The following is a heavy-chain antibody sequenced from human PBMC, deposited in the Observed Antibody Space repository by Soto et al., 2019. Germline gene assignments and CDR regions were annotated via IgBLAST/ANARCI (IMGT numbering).Heavy chain of an antibody. J-gene: IGHJ6*03. CDR1: GFTFSSYS. D-gene: IGHD3-3*01. CDR2: ISSSSSTI. CDR3: ARGGQDVLRFLDSPSRRNMDV. Sequence: GGSLRLSCAASGFTFSSYSMNWVRQAPGKGLEWVSYISSSSSTIYYADSVKGRFTISRDNAKNSLYLQMNSLRAEDTAVYYCARGGQDVLRFLDSPSRRNMDVWGKGTTVTVSS. V-gene: IGHV3-48*01.